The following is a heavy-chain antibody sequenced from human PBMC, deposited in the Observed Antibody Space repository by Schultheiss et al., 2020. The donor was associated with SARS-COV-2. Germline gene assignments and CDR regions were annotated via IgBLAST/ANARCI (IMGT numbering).Heavy chain of an antibody. V-gene: IGHV3-30*07. J-gene: IGHJ4*02. CDR3: VKEGEEMGTS. CDR2: ISYDGSNK. D-gene: IGHD5-24*01. CDR1: GFTFSSYA. Sequence: GGSLRLSCAASGFTFSSYAMHWVRQAPGKGLEWVADISYDGSNKYYADSVKGRFIASRDNAKNSLDLQMNSLRVDDTAVYYCVKEGEEMGTSWGQGTLVTVSS.